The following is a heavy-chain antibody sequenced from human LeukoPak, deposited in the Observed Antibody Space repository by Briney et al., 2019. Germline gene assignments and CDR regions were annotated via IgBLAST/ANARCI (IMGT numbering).Heavy chain of an antibody. D-gene: IGHD6-19*01. V-gene: IGHV3-7*01. CDR3: ARGARQWLVPDFDY. J-gene: IGHJ4*02. CDR2: IKQDGSEK. Sequence: GGSLRLSCAASGFTFSSYWMSWVRQAPGKGLEWVANIKQDGSEKYYVDSVKGRFTLSRDNAKNSLYLQMNSLRAEDTAVYYCARGARQWLVPDFDYWGQGTLVTVSS. CDR1: GFTFSSYW.